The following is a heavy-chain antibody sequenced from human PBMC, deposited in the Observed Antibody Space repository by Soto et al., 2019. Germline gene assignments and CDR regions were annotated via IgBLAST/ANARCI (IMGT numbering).Heavy chain of an antibody. V-gene: IGHV3-23*01. CDR2: ISSSSGST. D-gene: IGHD5-12*01. CDR1: GFTFSNYA. J-gene: IGHJ4*02. Sequence: EVQLLESGGGLVQPGGSLRLSCAASGFTFSNYAMNWVRQAPGKGLEWVSTISSSSGSTYYADSVKGRFTISTDNSKNFLYLQMNSLRGDDTAVYYCAKVGSERYSGQHSDYWGQGTLVTISS. CDR3: AKVGSERYSGQHSDY.